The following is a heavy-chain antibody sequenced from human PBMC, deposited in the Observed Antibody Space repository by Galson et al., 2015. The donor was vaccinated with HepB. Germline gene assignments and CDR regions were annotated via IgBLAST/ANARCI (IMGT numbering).Heavy chain of an antibody. CDR3: ARHTGAFDY. CDR1: EYNFKDYY. Sequence: QSGAEVKKPGESLKISCQGSEYNFKDYYIGWVRQMPGKGLEWMGIVYHGDSHPKYSPSFQGQVTMSVDKSINTAYLQWSRLKASDTAIYYCARHTGAFDYWGQGTLVTVSS. CDR2: VYHGDSHP. J-gene: IGHJ4*02. V-gene: IGHV5-51*01. D-gene: IGHD3-10*01.